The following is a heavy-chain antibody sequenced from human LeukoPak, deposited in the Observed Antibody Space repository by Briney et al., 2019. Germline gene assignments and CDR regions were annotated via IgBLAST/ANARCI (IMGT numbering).Heavy chain of an antibody. CDR2: ISGSAGTT. D-gene: IGHD6-13*01. Sequence: GGSLRLSCAASGFTFSDFHMSWIRQAPGKGLEWVSYISGSAGTTYYAASVKGRFTSSRDNAKNSLYLQMNSLRAEDTAVYYCARDGSSSWFVNSWGQGTLVTVSS. CDR3: ARDGSSSWFVNS. CDR1: GFTFSDFH. J-gene: IGHJ4*02. V-gene: IGHV3-11*01.